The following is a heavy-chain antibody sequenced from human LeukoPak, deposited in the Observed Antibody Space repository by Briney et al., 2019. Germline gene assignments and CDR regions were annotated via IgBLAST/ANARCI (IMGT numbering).Heavy chain of an antibody. D-gene: IGHD3-3*01. CDR1: GYTFTTYD. J-gene: IGHJ6*03. CDR3: ARGLYDVWSGPPDNYYYYMDV. CDR2: MNPNSGNT. Sequence: ASVKVSCKASGYTFTTYDINWVRQATGQGLEWMGWMNPNSGNTGYAQKFQGRVTMTRNTSISTAYMELSSLRSEDTAVYYCARGLYDVWSGPPDNYYYYMDVWGKGTTVTVSS. V-gene: IGHV1-8*01.